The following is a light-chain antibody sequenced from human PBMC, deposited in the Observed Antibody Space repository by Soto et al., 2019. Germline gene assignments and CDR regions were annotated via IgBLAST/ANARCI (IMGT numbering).Light chain of an antibody. V-gene: IGLV2-14*01. J-gene: IGLJ3*02. CDR3: SSYTSTNSWV. CDR1: SSDVGGYNY. Sequence: QSALTQSASVSGSPGQSITISCTGTSSDVGGYNYVSWYQQHPGKAPTLIIYDVSNRPSGVSTRFSGSTSGNTASLNISGRQAEDEADYVCSSYTSTNSWVFGGGTQLTVL. CDR2: DVS.